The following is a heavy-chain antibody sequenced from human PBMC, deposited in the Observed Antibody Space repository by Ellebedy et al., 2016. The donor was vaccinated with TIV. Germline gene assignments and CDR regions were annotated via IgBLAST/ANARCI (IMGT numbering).Heavy chain of an antibody. CDR2: INSYGSST. CDR1: GFTFTSYW. D-gene: IGHD4-17*01. J-gene: IGHJ4*02. V-gene: IGHV3-74*01. CDR3: ARENRYGDYFAYYFDY. Sequence: GESLKISCAASGFTFTSYWMHWVRQAPGKGLVWVSCINSYGSSTSYADSVRGRFTISRDNAKNTLYLQMNSLRAEDTAVYYCARENRYGDYFAYYFDYWGQGTLVTVSS.